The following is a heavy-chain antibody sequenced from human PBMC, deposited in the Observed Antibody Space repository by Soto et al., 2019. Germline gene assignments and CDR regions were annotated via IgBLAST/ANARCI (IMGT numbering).Heavy chain of an antibody. CDR3: ARDPYSSATYYFDY. V-gene: IGHV3-30-3*01. J-gene: IGHJ4*02. Sequence: PGGSLRLSCAASGFTFSSYAMHWVRQAAGKGPEWVAVISYDGSNKYYADSVKGRFTISRDNSKNTLYLQMNSLRAEDTAVYYCARDPYSSATYYFDYWGQGTLVTVSS. CDR1: GFTFSSYA. D-gene: IGHD6-19*01. CDR2: ISYDGSNK.